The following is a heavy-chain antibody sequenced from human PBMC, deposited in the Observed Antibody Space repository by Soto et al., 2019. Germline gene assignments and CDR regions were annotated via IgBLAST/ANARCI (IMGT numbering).Heavy chain of an antibody. CDR2: IIPIFGTA. Sequence: ASVKVSCKASGGTFSRYAISWVLQAPGQGLEWMGGIIPIFGTANYAQKFQGRVTITADESTSTAYMELSSLRSEDTAVYYCAREWGRDGSGAFDYWGQGTLVTVSS. CDR3: AREWGRDGSGAFDY. V-gene: IGHV1-69*13. D-gene: IGHD1-26*01. J-gene: IGHJ4*02. CDR1: GGTFSRYA.